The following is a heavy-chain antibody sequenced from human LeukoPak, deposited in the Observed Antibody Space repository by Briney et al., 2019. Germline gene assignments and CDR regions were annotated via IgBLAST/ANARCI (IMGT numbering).Heavy chain of an antibody. V-gene: IGHV4-34*01. D-gene: IGHD6-13*01. Sequence: PSETLSLTCAVYGGSFSGYYWSWIRRPPGKGLEWIGEINHSGSTNYSPSLKSRVTISVDTSKNQFSLKLSSVTAADTAVYYCARLVSYSSSWYTAFDIWGQGTMVTVSS. J-gene: IGHJ3*02. CDR3: ARLVSYSSSWYTAFDI. CDR1: GGSFSGYY. CDR2: INHSGST.